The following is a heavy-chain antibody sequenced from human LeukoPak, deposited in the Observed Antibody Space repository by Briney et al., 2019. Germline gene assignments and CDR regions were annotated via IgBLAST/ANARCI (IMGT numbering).Heavy chain of an antibody. CDR2: ISSSSSYI. D-gene: IGHD3-22*01. CDR3: AREREYYYDSSGYSGSGMDV. Sequence: GGSLRLSCAASGFTFSSYAMSWVRQAPGKGLEWVSSISSSSSYIYYADSVKGRFTISRDNAKNSLYLQMNSLRAEDTAVYYCAREREYYYDSSGYSGSGMDVWGQGTTVTVSS. V-gene: IGHV3-21*01. CDR1: GFTFSSYA. J-gene: IGHJ6*02.